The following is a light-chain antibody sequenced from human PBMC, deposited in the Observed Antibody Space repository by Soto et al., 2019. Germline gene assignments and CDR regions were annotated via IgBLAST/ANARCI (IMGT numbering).Light chain of an antibody. CDR2: GAS. Sequence: EIVLTHSPCTLALSPVERATLSCSTSQSVRSSHLAWYQQKPGQAPRLPIYGASSRATGIPDRFSGSGSGTDFTLTISRLEPEDFAVYHCQQYSSSPLTFGGGTKVDIK. CDR1: QSVRSSH. CDR3: QQYSSSPLT. J-gene: IGKJ4*01. V-gene: IGKV3-20*01.